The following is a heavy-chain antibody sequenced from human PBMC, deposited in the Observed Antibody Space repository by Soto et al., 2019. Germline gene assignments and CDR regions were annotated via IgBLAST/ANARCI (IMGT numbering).Heavy chain of an antibody. J-gene: IGHJ4*02. CDR3: AHIVVAGLGYYFDY. Sequence: QITLKESGPTLVKPTQTLTLTCTFSGFSLSSTRMAVGWIRQPRGKALEWLALIYWDDDKHYSPFLKSRLTITKDTSKNQVVLTMSNMDPVDTARYYCAHIVVAGLGYYFDYWGQGTLVTVSS. CDR1: GFSLSSTRMA. V-gene: IGHV2-5*02. D-gene: IGHD6-19*01. CDR2: IYWDDDK.